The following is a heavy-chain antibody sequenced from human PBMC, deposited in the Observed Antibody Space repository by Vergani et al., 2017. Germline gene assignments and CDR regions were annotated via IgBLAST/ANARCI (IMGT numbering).Heavy chain of an antibody. CDR3: ARDRPHDAFDI. V-gene: IGHV4-59*01. CDR1: GCSLRSYY. Sequence: QVQLPESGPGLVKPSETLSLPCTVSGCSLRSYYWSWIRQPPGKGLEWIGYIYYSGSTNDNPSLKSRVTISVDTSKNQFALKLSSVTAADTGVYYCARDRPHDAFDIWGQGTMVTVSS. J-gene: IGHJ3*02. CDR2: IYYSGST.